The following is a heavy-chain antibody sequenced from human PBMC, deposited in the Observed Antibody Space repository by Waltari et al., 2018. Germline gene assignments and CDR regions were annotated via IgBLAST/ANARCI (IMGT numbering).Heavy chain of an antibody. Sequence: QVQLQESGSGLVKPSETLSLTCTVSGGSISSYYWSWIRQPPGKGLEWIGYIYYSGSTNYNPSLKSRVTISVDTSKNQFSLKLSSVTAADTAVYYCSGSYQPVPFDYWGQGTLVTVSS. V-gene: IGHV4-59*01. CDR1: GGSISSYY. J-gene: IGHJ4*02. CDR2: IYYSGST. D-gene: IGHD1-26*01. CDR3: SGSYQPVPFDY.